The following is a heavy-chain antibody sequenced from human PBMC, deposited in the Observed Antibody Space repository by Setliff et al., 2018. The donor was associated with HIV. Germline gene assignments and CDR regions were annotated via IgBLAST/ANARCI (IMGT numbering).Heavy chain of an antibody. V-gene: IGHV4-39*01. CDR1: GGSIISSNYY. D-gene: IGHD3-3*01. Sequence: KPSETLSLTCNVSGGSIISSNYYWSWIHQPPGKGLEWIASVYYSGGSYYNPSLKTRITLSVDMSKDQFSLRLTSVSAADTAVYYCAKKYSDFWSGQTDVWDKGTTVTVSS. CDR3: AKKYSDFWSGQTDV. CDR2: VYYSGGS. J-gene: IGHJ6*04.